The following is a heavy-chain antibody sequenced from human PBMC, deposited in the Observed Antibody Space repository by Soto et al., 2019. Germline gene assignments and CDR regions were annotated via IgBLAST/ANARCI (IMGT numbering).Heavy chain of an antibody. Sequence: EVQLLESGGTLVQPGGSLRLSCAVSGFTFGSYAMSWVRQPPGKGLEWVSGISGSGGTTYYADSVKGRFTTSRDNYKSTVYLQMNSLRAEDTAGYYCAKKALFVAEAPADRFDPWGQGTLVTVYS. J-gene: IGHJ5*02. V-gene: IGHV3-23*01. CDR1: GFTFGSYA. CDR3: AKKALFVAEAPADRFDP. CDR2: ISGSGGTT. D-gene: IGHD6-13*01.